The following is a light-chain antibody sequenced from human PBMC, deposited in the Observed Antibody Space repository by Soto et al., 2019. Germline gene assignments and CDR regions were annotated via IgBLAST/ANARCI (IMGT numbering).Light chain of an antibody. V-gene: IGLV2-14*01. Sequence: QSALTQPASVSGSPGQSITISCTGTSSDVGGYNYVSWYQQHPGKAPKLMIYGVSNRPSGVSSRFSGSKSGNTASLTISGLLPEDEADYYCCSYAGRSPVVFGGGTKLTVL. CDR2: GVS. J-gene: IGLJ3*02. CDR1: SSDVGGYNY. CDR3: CSYAGRSPVV.